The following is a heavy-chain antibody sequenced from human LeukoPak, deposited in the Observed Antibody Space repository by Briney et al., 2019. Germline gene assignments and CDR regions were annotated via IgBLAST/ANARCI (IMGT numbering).Heavy chain of an antibody. CDR1: GFTFSSYA. J-gene: IGHJ4*02. V-gene: IGHV3-23*01. D-gene: IGHD2-15*01. CDR3: VRDGQGSTPLDY. CDR2: ISGSGGST. Sequence: GGSLRLSCAASGFTFSSYAMSWVRQAPGKGLEWVSAISGSGGSTYYADSVNGRFTISRDNAKNTLYLQMNSLRAEDTAVYFCVRDGQGSTPLDYWGQGTLVTVSS.